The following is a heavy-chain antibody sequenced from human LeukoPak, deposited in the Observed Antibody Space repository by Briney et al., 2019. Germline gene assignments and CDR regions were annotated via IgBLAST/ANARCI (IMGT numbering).Heavy chain of an antibody. Sequence: KSSETLSLTCTVSGGSINNYYWSWMRQPPGKGLEWIGYIHYTGSTKYNPSLQSRVTISVDTSKNQISLKLSSVTAADTAVYFCARYRSSALDYWGQGALVNVSS. CDR1: GGSINNYY. D-gene: IGHD6-19*01. V-gene: IGHV4-59*01. J-gene: IGHJ4*02. CDR3: ARYRSSALDY. CDR2: IHYTGST.